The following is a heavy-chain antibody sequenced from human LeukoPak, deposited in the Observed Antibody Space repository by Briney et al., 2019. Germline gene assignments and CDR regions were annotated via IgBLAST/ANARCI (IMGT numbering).Heavy chain of an antibody. J-gene: IGHJ4*02. CDR2: INWNGGST. Sequence: PGGSLRLSCAASGFTFDDYGMSWVRQAPGKGLEWVSGINWNGGSTGYADSVKGRFTISRDNATNSVYLQMNSLRAEDTALYYCARAQTYYYGSGSYYKGDYFDYWGQGTLVTVSS. V-gene: IGHV3-20*04. D-gene: IGHD3-10*01. CDR3: ARAQTYYYGSGSYYKGDYFDY. CDR1: GFTFDDYG.